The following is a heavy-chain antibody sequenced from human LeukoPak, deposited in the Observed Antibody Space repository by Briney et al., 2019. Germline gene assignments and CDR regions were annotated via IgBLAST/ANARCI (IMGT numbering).Heavy chain of an antibody. CDR2: IVPFLDIT. Sequence: ASVKVSCKASGGSFGSFGISWVRQAPGQGLEWMGRIVPFLDITNYAQKFQDRVTITADKSTSTVSMELSSLRSEDTAVYYCARRRSGYPFDYWGQGTLVTVSS. J-gene: IGHJ4*02. CDR1: GGSFGSFG. D-gene: IGHD3-3*01. CDR3: ARRRSGYPFDY. V-gene: IGHV1-69*04.